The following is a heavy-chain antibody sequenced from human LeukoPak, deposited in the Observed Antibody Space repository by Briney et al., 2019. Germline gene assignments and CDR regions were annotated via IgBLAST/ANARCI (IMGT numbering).Heavy chain of an antibody. CDR1: GYTFTGYY. CDR3: ARDFGDILTGYYAFDY. V-gene: IGHV1-2*02. D-gene: IGHD3-9*01. J-gene: IGHJ4*02. CDR2: INPNSGGT. Sequence: GASVKVSCKASGYTFTGYYMHWVRQAPGQGLEWMGWINPNSGGTNYAQKFQGRVTMTRDTSISTAYMELSRLRSDDTAVYYCARDFGDILTGYYAFDYWGQGTLVTVSS.